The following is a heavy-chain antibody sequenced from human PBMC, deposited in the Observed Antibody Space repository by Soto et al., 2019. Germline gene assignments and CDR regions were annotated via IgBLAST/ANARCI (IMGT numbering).Heavy chain of an antibody. CDR3: ARDGVDSSGYSSPFDY. CDR2: FYNTGFM. J-gene: IGHJ4*02. V-gene: IGHV3-53*01. CDR1: GFTVSVDS. D-gene: IGHD3-22*01. Sequence: GGSLRLSCAASGFTVSVDSMIWVRQAPGKGLEWVSAFYNTGFMHYADSVKGRFTMSRDNFKNTLYLQMNSLRAEDTAVYYCARDGVDSSGYSSPFDYWGQGTLVTVSS.